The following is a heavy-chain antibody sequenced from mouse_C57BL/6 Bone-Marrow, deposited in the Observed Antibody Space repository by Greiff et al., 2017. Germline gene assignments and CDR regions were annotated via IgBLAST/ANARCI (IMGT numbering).Heavy chain of an antibody. J-gene: IGHJ4*01. CDR3: ARFYGNYFYAMSS. CDR2: INPGSGGT. Sequence: QVQLKQSGAELVRPGTSVQVSCKASGYAFTNYLIEWVKQRPGQGLEWIGVINPGSGGTNYNEKFKGKATLTADKSSSTAYMQLSSLPSEDSAVYFCARFYGNYFYAMSSLGPGPSVPVSS. V-gene: IGHV1-54*01. D-gene: IGHD2-1*01. CDR1: GYAFTNYL.